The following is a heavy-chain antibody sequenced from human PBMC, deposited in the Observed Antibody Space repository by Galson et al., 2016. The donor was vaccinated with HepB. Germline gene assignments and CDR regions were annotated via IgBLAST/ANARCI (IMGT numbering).Heavy chain of an antibody. V-gene: IGHV4-31*03. Sequence: TLSLTCTVSGGSISSGGYYWSWIRQHPGKGLEWIGYIYHLGNTYFNPSLKSRVIMSVGASKNQFSLKLSSVTAADTAVYYCARGGRKGLWGYYFDYWGQGTLVPVSS. CDR2: IYHLGNT. D-gene: IGHD5-18*01. CDR1: GGSISSGGYY. J-gene: IGHJ4*02. CDR3: ARGGRKGLWGYYFDY.